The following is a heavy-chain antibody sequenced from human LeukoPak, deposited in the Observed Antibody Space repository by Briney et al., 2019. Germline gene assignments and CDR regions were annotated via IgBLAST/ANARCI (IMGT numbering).Heavy chain of an antibody. J-gene: IGHJ6*03. V-gene: IGHV3-66*02. D-gene: IGHD3-10*01. Sequence: PGGSLRLSCAASGFTVSTNYISWVRQAPGKGLEWVSIIYSGGTTYYADSVKGRFTISRDNLQMNSLRAEDTAVYYCARVPRGKIYMDVWGKGNTVTVSS. CDR2: IYSGGTT. CDR1: GFTVSTNY. CDR3: ARVPRGKIYMDV.